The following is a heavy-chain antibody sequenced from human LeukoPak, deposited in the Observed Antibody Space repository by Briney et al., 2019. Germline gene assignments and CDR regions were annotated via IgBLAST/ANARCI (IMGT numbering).Heavy chain of an antibody. CDR3: ARGLTGLNTIFGVVQRWNWFDP. D-gene: IGHD3-3*01. CDR1: GGSISSGSYY. J-gene: IGHJ5*02. V-gene: IGHV4-61*02. Sequence: PSQTLSLTCTVSGGSISSGSYYWSWIRQPAGKGLEWIGRIYTSGSTYYNPSLKSRVTISVDTSKNQFSLKLSSVTAADTAVYYCARGLTGLNTIFGVVQRWNWFDPWGQGTLVTVSS. CDR2: IYTSGST.